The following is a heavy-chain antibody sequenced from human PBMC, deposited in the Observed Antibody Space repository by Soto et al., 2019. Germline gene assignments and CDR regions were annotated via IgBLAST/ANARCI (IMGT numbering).Heavy chain of an antibody. CDR1: GLTVSSNY. Sequence: PGGSLRLSCAASGLTVSSNYMSWVRQAPGKGLEWVSVIYSGGSTYYADSVKGRFTISRDNSKNTLYLQMNSLRAEDTAVYYCASPGIAVAAYYGMDVWGQGTTVTVSS. CDR2: IYSGGST. J-gene: IGHJ6*02. V-gene: IGHV3-53*01. D-gene: IGHD6-19*01. CDR3: ASPGIAVAAYYGMDV.